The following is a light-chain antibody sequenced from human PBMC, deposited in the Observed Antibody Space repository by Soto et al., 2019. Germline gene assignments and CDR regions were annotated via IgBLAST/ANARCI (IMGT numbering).Light chain of an antibody. CDR1: YSDVGTYNR. CDR2: DVN. V-gene: IGLV2-11*01. CDR3: CSYVGTYTYV. Sequence: QSALTQPASVSGSPGQSITISCTGTYSDVGTYNRVSWYQQSPGKAPKLMIYDVNKRPSGVPERFSGSKSGNTASLTISGLQADDEADYYCCSYVGTYTYVFGTGTQLTVL. J-gene: IGLJ1*01.